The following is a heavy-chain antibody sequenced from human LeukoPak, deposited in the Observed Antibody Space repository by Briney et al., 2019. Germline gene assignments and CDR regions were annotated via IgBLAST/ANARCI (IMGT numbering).Heavy chain of an antibody. D-gene: IGHD4-23*01. CDR3: AKDRREGYGGNSDYYYGMDA. Sequence: GGSLRLSCAASGFTFSNYAMSWVRQAPGKGLEWVSSISGSGDSTYYADSVKGRFTISRDNSKNTLYLQMSSLRAEDTAVYYCAKDRREGYGGNSDYYYGMDAWGQGTTVTVSS. CDR2: ISGSGDST. J-gene: IGHJ6*02. V-gene: IGHV3-23*01. CDR1: GFTFSNYA.